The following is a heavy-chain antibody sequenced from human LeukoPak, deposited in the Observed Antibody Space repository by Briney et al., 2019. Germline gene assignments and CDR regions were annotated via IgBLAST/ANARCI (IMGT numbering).Heavy chain of an antibody. J-gene: IGHJ4*02. CDR1: GFTFSSYA. CDR2: ISGSGGST. Sequence: GGSLGLSCAASGFTFSSYAMSWVRQAPGKGLEWVSAISGSGGSTYYADSVKGRFTISRDNSKNTLYLQMNSLRAEDTAVYYCATLRGPYYFDYWGQGTLVTVSS. D-gene: IGHD4-17*01. V-gene: IGHV3-23*01. CDR3: ATLRGPYYFDY.